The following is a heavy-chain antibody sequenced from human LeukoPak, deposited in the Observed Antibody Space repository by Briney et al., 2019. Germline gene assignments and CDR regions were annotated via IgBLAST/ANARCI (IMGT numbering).Heavy chain of an antibody. Sequence: GGSLRLSCAASGFTFSSYSMNWVRQAPGKGLEWVSSISSSSSYIYYADSVKGRFTISRDNAKNSLYLQMNSLRAEDTAVYYCARGVAGYSGSYYAFDTEYFQHWGQGTLVTVSS. V-gene: IGHV3-21*01. J-gene: IGHJ1*01. D-gene: IGHD1-26*01. CDR2: ISSSSSYI. CDR1: GFTFSSYS. CDR3: ARGVAGYSGSYYAFDTEYFQH.